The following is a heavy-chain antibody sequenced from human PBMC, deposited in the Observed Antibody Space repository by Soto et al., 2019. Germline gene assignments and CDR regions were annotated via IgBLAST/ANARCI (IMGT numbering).Heavy chain of an antibody. Sequence: GGSLRLSCAASGFTFSNAWMNWVRQAPGKGLEWVGRIKSKTDGGTTDYAAPVKGRFTISRDDSKNTRYLQMNSLKTEDTAVYYCTTDPGDSSGWYSLGYYYYGMDVWGQGTTVTVSS. CDR1: GFTFSNAW. J-gene: IGHJ6*02. CDR3: TTDPGDSSGWYSLGYYYYGMDV. D-gene: IGHD6-19*01. V-gene: IGHV3-15*07. CDR2: IKSKTDGGTT.